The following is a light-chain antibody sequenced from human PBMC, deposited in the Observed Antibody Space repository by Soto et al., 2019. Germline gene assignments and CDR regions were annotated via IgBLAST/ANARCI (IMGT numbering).Light chain of an antibody. V-gene: IGKV4-1*01. CDR2: WAS. CDR1: QSVLYSSNNKNY. CDR3: QQYYTTPPWT. J-gene: IGKJ1*01. Sequence: DIVMTQSPDSLAVSLGERATINCKSGQSVLYSSNNKNYLAWYQQQPGQPPKLLISWASIRESGVPDRFSGSGSGTDFTLTSSSLQAEDVAVYYCQQYYTTPPWTFGQRTKVEIK.